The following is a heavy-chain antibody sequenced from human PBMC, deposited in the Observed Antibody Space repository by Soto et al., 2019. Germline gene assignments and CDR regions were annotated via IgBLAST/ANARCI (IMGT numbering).Heavy chain of an antibody. J-gene: IGHJ6*03. V-gene: IGHV4-39*01. D-gene: IGHD2-15*01. CDR2: IYYTGNT. CDR3: ARHPEDSSLGNRPYYYYMDV. CDR1: GGSISSSFYY. Sequence: SETLSLTCTVSGGSISSSFYYWGWIRQPPGKGLEWIGSIYYTGNTYYNPSLKSRVTISVDTSKNQFSLKLSSVTAADTAVYYCARHPEDSSLGNRPYYYYMDVWGKGTTVTVSS.